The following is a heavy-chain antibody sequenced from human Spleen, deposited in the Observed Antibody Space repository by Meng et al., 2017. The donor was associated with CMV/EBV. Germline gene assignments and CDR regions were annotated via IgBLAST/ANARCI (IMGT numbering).Heavy chain of an antibody. Sequence: GESLKISCAASGFTFSSYSMNWVRQAPGKGLEWVSSISSSSSYIYYADSVKGRFTISRDNAKNSLYLQMNSLRAEDTAVYYCAKRGRDGYNFDYWGQGTLVTVSS. CDR1: GFTFSSYS. V-gene: IGHV3-21*01. J-gene: IGHJ4*02. D-gene: IGHD5-24*01. CDR2: ISSSSSYI. CDR3: AKRGRDGYNFDY.